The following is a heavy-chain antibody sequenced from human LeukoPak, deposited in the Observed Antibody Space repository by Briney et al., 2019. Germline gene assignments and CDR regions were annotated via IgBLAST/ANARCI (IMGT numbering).Heavy chain of an antibody. D-gene: IGHD1-26*01. CDR3: ARRVWETHY. CDR1: GGSISSSSYY. J-gene: IGHJ4*02. Sequence: PSETLSLTCTVSGGSISSSSYYWGWIRQPPGKGLEWIGSIYYSGSTYYNPSLKSRVTISVDTSKNQFSLKLSSVTAADTAVYYCARRVWETHYWGQGTLVTVSS. CDR2: IYYSGST. V-gene: IGHV4-39*01.